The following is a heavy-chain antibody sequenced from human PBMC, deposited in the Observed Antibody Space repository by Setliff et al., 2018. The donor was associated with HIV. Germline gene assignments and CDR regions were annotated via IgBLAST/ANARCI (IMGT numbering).Heavy chain of an antibody. CDR3: ARMESTRPPRGLDY. V-gene: IGHV4-39*01. J-gene: IGHJ4*02. Sequence: LSLTCTVSGGSVSRSSYYWGWIRQPTGKGLEWIGTVYYTGSTQYNPSFKSRVTISVDTSKNQFSLKLISVTAADTAVYYCARMESTRPPRGLDYWGQGALVTVSS. CDR1: GGSVSRSSYY. CDR2: VYYTGST. D-gene: IGHD6-6*01.